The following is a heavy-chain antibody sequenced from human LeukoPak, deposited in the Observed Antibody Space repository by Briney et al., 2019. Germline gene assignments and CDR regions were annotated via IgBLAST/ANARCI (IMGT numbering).Heavy chain of an antibody. J-gene: IGHJ5*02. D-gene: IGHD6-19*01. Sequence: SETLSLTCTVFGGSINNDYWTWIRQPPGKGLEWIGYIYYSGSTNYNPSLKSRVTISVDTSKDQFSLKLSSVTAADTAVYYCARAGPSGWYPNWFDPWGQGTLVTVSS. V-gene: IGHV4-59*01. CDR2: IYYSGST. CDR3: ARAGPSGWYPNWFDP. CDR1: GGSINNDY.